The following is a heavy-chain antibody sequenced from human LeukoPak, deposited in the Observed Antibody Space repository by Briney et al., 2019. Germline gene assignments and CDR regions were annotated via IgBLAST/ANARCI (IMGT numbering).Heavy chain of an antibody. J-gene: IGHJ6*03. Sequence: SETLSLTCTVSGGSISSSSYYWGWIRQPPGKGLEWIGSIYYSGSTYYNPSLKSRVTISVDTSKNQFSLKLSSVTAADTAVYFCARERGGSKLTGLYGRDYYYMDVWGKGTTVTVSS. CDR2: IYYSGST. CDR3: ARERGGSKLTGLYGRDYYYMDV. V-gene: IGHV4-39*07. D-gene: IGHD6-19*01. CDR1: GGSISSSSYY.